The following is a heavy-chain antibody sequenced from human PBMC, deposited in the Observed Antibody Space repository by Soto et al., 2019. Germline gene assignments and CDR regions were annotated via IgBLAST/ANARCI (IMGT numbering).Heavy chain of an antibody. V-gene: IGHV4-59*11. CDR2: IDYNGNT. D-gene: IGHD7-27*01. Sequence: QVQLQESGPGLVKPSETLSLTCTVSGGSISNHYWSWIRQPPGKGLEWIGYIDYNGNTNYNPSLKGRVTMSVDTSKNQISLKLSSVTAADTAVYYCARANWYSEYWGQGTLVTVSS. J-gene: IGHJ4*02. CDR1: GGSISNHY. CDR3: ARANWYSEY.